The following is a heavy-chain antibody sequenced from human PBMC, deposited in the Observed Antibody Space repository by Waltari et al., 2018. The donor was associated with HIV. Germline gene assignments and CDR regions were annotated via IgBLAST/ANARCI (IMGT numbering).Heavy chain of an antibody. J-gene: IGHJ4*02. CDR1: GYTFTTYW. Sequence: EVQLVQSGAEVNKPGESLRTSWTGCGYTFTTYWIGWAGRGPGKGLEWMGMFYPGYEDARMNPRYGPSFQGQVTISADRSISTAYLQWNSLTASDTAIYYCARGELVGGIHRIDFFDHWGQGTLVTVSS. D-gene: IGHD1-26*01. CDR3: ARGELVGGIHRIDFFDH. V-gene: IGHV5-51*03. CDR2: FYPGYEDARMNP.